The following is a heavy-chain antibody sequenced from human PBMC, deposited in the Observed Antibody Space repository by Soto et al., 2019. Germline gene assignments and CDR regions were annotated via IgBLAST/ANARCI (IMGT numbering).Heavy chain of an antibody. J-gene: IGHJ6*02. V-gene: IGHV1-2*04. D-gene: IGHD2-2*01. Sequence: ASVKVSCKASGDTFTGYYMHWVRQAPGQGLEWMGWINPNSGGTNYAQKFQGWVTMTRDTSISTAYMELSRLRSDDTAVYYCARAQTGDIVVVEVWGQGTTVTVSS. CDR1: GDTFTGYY. CDR3: ARAQTGDIVVVEV. CDR2: INPNSGGT.